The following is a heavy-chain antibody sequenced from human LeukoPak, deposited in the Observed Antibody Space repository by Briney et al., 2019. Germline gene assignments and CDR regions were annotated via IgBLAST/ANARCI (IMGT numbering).Heavy chain of an antibody. CDR3: AKDRSSSTIAVRGGY. V-gene: IGHV3-30*02. Sequence: GGSLRLSCAASGFTFSSYGMHWVRQAPGKGLEWVAFIRYDGSNKYYADSVKGRFTISRDNSRNTLYLQMNSLRAEDTAVYYCAKDRSSSTIAVRGGYWGQGTLVTVSS. CDR1: GFTFSSYG. CDR2: IRYDGSNK. D-gene: IGHD6-19*01. J-gene: IGHJ4*02.